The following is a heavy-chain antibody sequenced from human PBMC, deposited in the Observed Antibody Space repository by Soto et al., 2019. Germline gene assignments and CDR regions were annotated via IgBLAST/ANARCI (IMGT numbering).Heavy chain of an antibody. J-gene: IGHJ6*02. V-gene: IGHV4-30-4*01. CDR3: ARSRGSGLTNQPSGIRYYYYGMDV. CDR2: IYYSGST. CDR1: GGSISSGDYY. D-gene: IGHD3-22*01. Sequence: SETLSLTCTVSGGSISSGDYYWSWIRQPPGKGLEWVGYIYYSGSTYYNPSLKSRVTISVDTSKNQFSLKLSSVTAADTAVYYCARSRGSGLTNQPSGIRYYYYGMDVWGQGTTVT.